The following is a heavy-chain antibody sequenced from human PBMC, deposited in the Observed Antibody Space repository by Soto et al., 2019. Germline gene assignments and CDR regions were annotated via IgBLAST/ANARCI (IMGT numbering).Heavy chain of an antibody. J-gene: IGHJ6*02. CDR1: GFTFSSYG. CDR2: IWYDGSNK. CDR3: ARDQDTNYYGSEAAYYGMDV. V-gene: IGHV3-33*01. Sequence: QVQLVESGGGVVQPGRSLRLSCAASGFTFSSYGMHWVRQAPGKGLEWVAVIWYDGSNKYYADSVKGRFTISRDNSKNTLYLQMNSLRAEDTAVYYCARDQDTNYYGSEAAYYGMDVWGQGTTVTVSS. D-gene: IGHD3-10*01.